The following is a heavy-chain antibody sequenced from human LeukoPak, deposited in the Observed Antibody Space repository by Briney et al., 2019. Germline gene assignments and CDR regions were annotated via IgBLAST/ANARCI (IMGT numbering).Heavy chain of an antibody. J-gene: IGHJ4*02. CDR2: IKQDGREI. V-gene: IGHV3-7*04. D-gene: IGHD6-19*01. Sequence: GGSLRLSCAASGFIFSSYWMSWVRQAPGKGLEGVACIKQDGREIYYVDSVKDRFTISRDIAKNSLYLQMNSLRVEGTAVYYCARGGWYYFDYWGQGTLVTVPS. CDR1: GFIFSSYW. CDR3: ARGGWYYFDY.